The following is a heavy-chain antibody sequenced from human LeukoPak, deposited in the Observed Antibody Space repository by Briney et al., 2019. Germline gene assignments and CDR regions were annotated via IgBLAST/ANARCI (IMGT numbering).Heavy chain of an antibody. D-gene: IGHD6-6*01. CDR2: INHSGST. J-gene: IGHJ4*02. Sequence: SEALSLTCAVYGGSFSGYYWSWIRQPPGKGLEWIGEINHSGSTNYNPSLKSRVTISVDTSKNQFSLKLSSVSAADTAVYYCASAHPGYSSSSGVYWGQGTLVTVSS. CDR3: ASAHPGYSSSSGVY. V-gene: IGHV4-34*01. CDR1: GGSFSGYY.